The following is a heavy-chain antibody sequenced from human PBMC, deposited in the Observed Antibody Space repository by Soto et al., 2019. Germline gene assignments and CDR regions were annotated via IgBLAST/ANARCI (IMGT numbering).Heavy chain of an antibody. CDR3: SGGVVAAPSYYYGMDV. J-gene: IGHJ6*02. D-gene: IGHD2-15*01. Sequence: GGSLRLSCAASGFTFSSYAMHWVRQAPGKGLEWVAVISYDGSNKYYADSVKGRFTISRDNSKNTLYLQMNSLRAEDTAVYYCSGGVVAAPSYYYGMDVWGQGTTVTVSS. CDR2: ISYDGSNK. V-gene: IGHV3-30-3*01. CDR1: GFTFSSYA.